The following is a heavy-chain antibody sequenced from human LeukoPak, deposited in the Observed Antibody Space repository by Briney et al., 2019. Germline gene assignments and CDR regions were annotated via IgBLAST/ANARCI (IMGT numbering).Heavy chain of an antibody. CDR2: IIPIFGTA. V-gene: IGHV1-69*05. CDR3: ARGARYCSSTSCHPRYYYYMDV. CDR1: GGTFSSYA. Sequence: GASVKVSCKASGGTFSSYAISCVREAPGQGLEWMGGIIPIFGTANYAQKFQGRVTITTDESTSTAYMELSSLRSEDTAVYYCARGARYCSSTSCHPRYYYYMDVWGKGTTVTVSS. J-gene: IGHJ6*03. D-gene: IGHD2-2*01.